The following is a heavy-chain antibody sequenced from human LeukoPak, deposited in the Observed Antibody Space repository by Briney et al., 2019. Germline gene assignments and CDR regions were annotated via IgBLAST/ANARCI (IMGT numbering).Heavy chain of an antibody. V-gene: IGHV1-69*13. Sequence: ASVKVSCKASGGTFSSYAISWVRQAPGQGLEWMGGIIPIFGTANYAQKFQGRVTITADESTSTAYMELSSLRSEDTAVYYCAKEKAGDWFKAGFDYWGQGTLVTVSS. CDR3: AKEKAGDWFKAGFDY. CDR1: GGTFSSYA. CDR2: IIPIFGTA. J-gene: IGHJ4*02. D-gene: IGHD3-9*01.